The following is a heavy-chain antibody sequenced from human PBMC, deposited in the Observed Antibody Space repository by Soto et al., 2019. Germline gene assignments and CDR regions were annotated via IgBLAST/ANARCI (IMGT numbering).Heavy chain of an antibody. J-gene: IGHJ3*02. Sequence: SQTLSLTCAISGDSVSSNSAAWNWIRQSPSRGLEWLGRTYYRSKWYNDYAVSVKSRITINPDTSKNQFSLQLNSVTPEDTAVYYCARGSWELPGFDAAFDIWGQGTMVTV. V-gene: IGHV6-1*01. D-gene: IGHD1-26*01. CDR1: GDSVSSNSAA. CDR2: TYYRSKWYN. CDR3: ARGSWELPGFDAAFDI.